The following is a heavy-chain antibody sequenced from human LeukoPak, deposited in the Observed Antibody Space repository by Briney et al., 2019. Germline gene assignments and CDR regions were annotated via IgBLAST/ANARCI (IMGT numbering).Heavy chain of an antibody. CDR3: ACRGITGTTSYNYFDP. V-gene: IGHV3-30*02. D-gene: IGHD1-7*01. CDR1: GLTYSIYG. CDR2: IWVDGSNK. Sequence: PGGSLRLSCATYGLTYSIYGMHWVRQAPGKGLEWVSFIWVDGSNKNDADSVKGRFTISRDKSKNTLYLQMNSLRAEDTAVYYCACRGITGTTSYNYFDPWGQGTLVTVSS. J-gene: IGHJ5*02.